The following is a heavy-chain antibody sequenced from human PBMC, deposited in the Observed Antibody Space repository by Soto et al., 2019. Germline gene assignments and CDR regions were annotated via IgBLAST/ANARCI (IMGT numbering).Heavy chain of an antibody. Sequence: PGGSLRLSCAASGFSFSRYAMSWVRQAPGKGLDWVSTIIDSGDSIYYADSVKGRFTISRDNSKNTLYLQMHSLRAEDTAVYYCAKDDSRYCSGGNCYVDYWGRGSLVTV. D-gene: IGHD2-15*01. J-gene: IGHJ4*02. CDR3: AKDDSRYCSGGNCYVDY. CDR2: IIDSGDSI. V-gene: IGHV3-23*01. CDR1: GFSFSRYA.